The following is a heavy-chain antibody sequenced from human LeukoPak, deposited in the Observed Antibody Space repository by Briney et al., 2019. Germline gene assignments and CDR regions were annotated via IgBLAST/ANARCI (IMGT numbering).Heavy chain of an antibody. Sequence: SETLSLTCTVSGGSISSSSYYWGWIRQPPGKGLEWIGSIYYSGSTYYNPSLKSRVTISVDTSKNQFSLKLSSVTAADTAVYYCARLLSGADRNLDYWGQGTLVTVSS. J-gene: IGHJ4*02. CDR2: IYYSGST. CDR3: ARLLSGADRNLDY. V-gene: IGHV4-39*01. D-gene: IGHD1-26*01. CDR1: GGSISSSSYY.